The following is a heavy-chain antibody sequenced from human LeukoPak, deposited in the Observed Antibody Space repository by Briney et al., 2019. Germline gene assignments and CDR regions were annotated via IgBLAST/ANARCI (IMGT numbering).Heavy chain of an antibody. CDR2: ISSSSSYI. Sequence: GGSLRLSCAASGFTFSSYCMNWVRQAPGKGLEWVSSISSSSSYIYYADSVKGRFTISRDNAKNSLYLQMNSLRAEDTAVYYCARDSVAYYYDSSGYSAYYFDYWGQGTLVTVSS. J-gene: IGHJ4*02. V-gene: IGHV3-21*01. CDR1: GFTFSSYC. CDR3: ARDSVAYYYDSSGYSAYYFDY. D-gene: IGHD3-22*01.